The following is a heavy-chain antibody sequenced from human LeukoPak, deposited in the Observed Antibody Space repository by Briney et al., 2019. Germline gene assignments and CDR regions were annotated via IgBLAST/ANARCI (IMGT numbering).Heavy chain of an antibody. D-gene: IGHD6-13*01. CDR3: ARDFSEYSSSWYRFDY. V-gene: IGHV3-48*01. J-gene: IGHJ4*02. CDR1: GFTFSSYW. Sequence: GGSLRLSCAASGFTFSSYWMHWVRQAPGKGLEWVSYIRSTSRTIYYADSVKGRFTISRDNAKNSLYLQMNSLRAEDTAVYYCARDFSEYSSSWYRFDYWGQGTLVTVSS. CDR2: IRSTSRTI.